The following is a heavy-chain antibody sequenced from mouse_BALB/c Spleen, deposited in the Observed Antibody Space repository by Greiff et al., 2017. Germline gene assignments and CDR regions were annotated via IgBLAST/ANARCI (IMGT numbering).Heavy chain of an antibody. CDR2: IDPYYGGT. J-gene: IGHJ4*01. CDR3: ARLGVFPSNYVGAMDY. D-gene: IGHD2-5*01. CDR1: GYSFTGYN. Sequence: VQLKESGPELEKPGASVKISCKASGYSFTGYNMNWVKQSNGKSLEWIGNIDPYYGGTSYNQKFKGKATLTVDKSSSTAYMQLKSLTSEDSAVYYCARLGVFPSNYVGAMDYWGQGTSVTVSS. V-gene: IGHV1-39*01.